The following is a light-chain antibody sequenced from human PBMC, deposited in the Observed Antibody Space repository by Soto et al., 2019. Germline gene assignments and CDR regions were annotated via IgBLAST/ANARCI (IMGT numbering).Light chain of an antibody. J-gene: IGKJ3*01. V-gene: IGKV1-33*01. CDR2: GAS. CDR3: QHYDTLPPFT. Sequence: DLQMTQSPSSLSASVGARVSITCQASQDIRTSLSWFQQKPGRAPKLLIYGASNLETGVPSRFWGSGSGTDFTFTISSLQPEDIATYYCQHYDTLPPFTFGPGTKGDIK. CDR1: QDIRTS.